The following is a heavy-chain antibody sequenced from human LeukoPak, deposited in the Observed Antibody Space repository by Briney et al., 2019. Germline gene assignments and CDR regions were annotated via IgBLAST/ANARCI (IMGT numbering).Heavy chain of an antibody. D-gene: IGHD3-3*01. Sequence: SETLSLTCTVSGGSISSYYWSWIRQPPGKGLEWIGYIYYSGSTNYNPSLKSRVTISVDTSKKQFSLKLSSVTAADTAVYYCAREAWSGYWPSYDYWGQGTLVTVSS. CDR1: GGSISSYY. V-gene: IGHV4-59*01. CDR3: AREAWSGYWPSYDY. J-gene: IGHJ4*02. CDR2: IYYSGST.